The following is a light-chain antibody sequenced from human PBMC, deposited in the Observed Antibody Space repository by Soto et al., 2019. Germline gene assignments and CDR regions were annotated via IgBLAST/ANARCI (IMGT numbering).Light chain of an antibody. Sequence: DIRMTQSPSALSASVGDRVTITCQASPSISNYLNRYQQRPGKAPKLLIYGASSVQSGVPSRFSGSGFWTDFTLTISSLQPEDSATYYCQQTYSTQWTFGQGTKVEIK. CDR1: PSISNY. CDR2: GAS. CDR3: QQTYSTQWT. J-gene: IGKJ1*01. V-gene: IGKV1-39*01.